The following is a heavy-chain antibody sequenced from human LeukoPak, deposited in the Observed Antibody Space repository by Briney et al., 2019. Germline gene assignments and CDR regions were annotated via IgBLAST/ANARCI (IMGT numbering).Heavy chain of an antibody. Sequence: EATVKVSCKASGYTFTGYYMHWVRQAPGQGLEWMGWINPNSGGTNYAQKFQGRVTMTRDTSISTAYMELSRLRSDDTAVYYCARDRVSYSGSYYQLGYWGQGTLVTVSS. J-gene: IGHJ4*02. CDR1: GYTFTGYY. V-gene: IGHV1-2*02. D-gene: IGHD1-26*01. CDR2: INPNSGGT. CDR3: ARDRVSYSGSYYQLGY.